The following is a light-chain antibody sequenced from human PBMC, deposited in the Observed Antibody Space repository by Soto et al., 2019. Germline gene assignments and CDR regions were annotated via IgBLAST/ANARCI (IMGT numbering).Light chain of an antibody. CDR2: AAS. Sequence: DIQMTQSPSSLSASVGDRVTITCRASQSIDKYLNWYQQKPGKGPNLLIYAASNLRTGVPSRFSGSGYGTDFTLTISSLLPEDFAIYFCQQSYSTPSLTFAGGTKVEIK. V-gene: IGKV1-39*01. J-gene: IGKJ4*01. CDR3: QQSYSTPSLT. CDR1: QSIDKY.